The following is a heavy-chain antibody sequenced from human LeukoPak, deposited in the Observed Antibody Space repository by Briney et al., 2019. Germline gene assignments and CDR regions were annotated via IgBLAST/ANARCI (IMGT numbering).Heavy chain of an antibody. CDR1: GFPFSNYW. V-gene: IGHV3-7*01. CDR3: VRDRGYSTFDY. Sequence: GGSLRHSCAGSGFPFSNYWMAWVRQAPGKGLEWVANMKEDGGEINYVDSVKGRFTISRDNAKNSLDLQMNSLRVDDTAVYYCVRDRGYSTFDYWGQGTLVIVSS. J-gene: IGHJ4*02. CDR2: MKEDGGEI. D-gene: IGHD4-23*01.